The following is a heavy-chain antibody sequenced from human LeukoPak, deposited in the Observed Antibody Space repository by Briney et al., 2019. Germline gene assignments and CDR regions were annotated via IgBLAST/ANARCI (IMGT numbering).Heavy chain of an antibody. D-gene: IGHD4-17*01. J-gene: IGHJ4*02. CDR1: GYSIRSGSY. V-gene: IGHV4-38-2*01. CDR2: MFQSGDT. Sequence: SETLSLTCDVSGYSIRSGSYWGWIRQPPGKGLEWIGFMFQSGDTYHNPSLKSRVTISADTSKNQFSLKLTSVTAEDPAVYYCAKVGAYGDYARHDYWGQGTLVTVSS. CDR3: AKVGAYGDYARHDY.